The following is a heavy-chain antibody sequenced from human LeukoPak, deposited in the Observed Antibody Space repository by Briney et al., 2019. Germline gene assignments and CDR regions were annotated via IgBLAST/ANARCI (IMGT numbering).Heavy chain of an antibody. CDR3: VRVGQQLILWFDP. D-gene: IGHD6-13*01. CDR1: GYTFTNYG. V-gene: IGHV1-18*01. CDR2: INTCNEET. J-gene: IGHJ5*02. Sequence: ASVKVSCKASGYTFTNYGIGWVRQAPGQGLEWMGWINTCNEETDYAQKFQGRVTMTTDSSTNTAHMELRSLRSDDTAMYYCVRVGQQLILWFDPWGQGTLVTVSS.